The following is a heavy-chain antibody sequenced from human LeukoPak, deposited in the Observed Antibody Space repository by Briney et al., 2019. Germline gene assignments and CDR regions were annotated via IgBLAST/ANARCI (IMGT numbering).Heavy chain of an antibody. J-gene: IGHJ5*02. CDR3: AKNGQSGFSFDP. CDR2: GSERGGT. Sequence: PSETLSLTCAVYSESLNGHYWSWIRQSPGKGLEWIGEGSERGGTKFNPSLKSRVTISADTSKNQFSLKLSSVTAADTAVYHCAKNGQSGFSFDPWGRGTLVTVSS. D-gene: IGHD1-26*01. V-gene: IGHV4-34*01. CDR1: SESLNGHY.